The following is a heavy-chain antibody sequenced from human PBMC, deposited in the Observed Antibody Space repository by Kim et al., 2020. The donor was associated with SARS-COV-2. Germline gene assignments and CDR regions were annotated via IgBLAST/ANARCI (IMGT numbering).Heavy chain of an antibody. CDR1: GDSINSGYYY. CDR2: IYNSEST. J-gene: IGHJ4*02. CDR3: ARVNSGYIPLDH. V-gene: IGHV4-31*03. D-gene: IGHD5-12*01. Sequence: SETLSLTCTVSGDSINSGYYYWSWIRQHPGKGLEWIGYIYNSESTYYNPSLKSRVTMSIDTSKNQFSLKLSSVTAADTAVYFCARVNSGYIPLDHWGLGT.